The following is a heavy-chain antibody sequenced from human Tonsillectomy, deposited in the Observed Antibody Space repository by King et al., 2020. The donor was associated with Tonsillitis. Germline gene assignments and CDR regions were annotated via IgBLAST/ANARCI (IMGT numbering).Heavy chain of an antibody. CDR2: LHPNTGGT. CDR1: GYTFTGYY. D-gene: IGHD5-24*01. CDR3: ARGPLSGWLQVDS. Sequence: QLVQSGAEVKKPGASVKVSCKASGYTFTGYYLHWVRQAPGQGLEWMGWLHPNTGGTKSAQKFQGRVTMTRDTSISTAYMDVSRLRSDDTAVYYCARGPLSGWLQVDSWGQGTLVTVSS. V-gene: IGHV1-2*02. J-gene: IGHJ4*02.